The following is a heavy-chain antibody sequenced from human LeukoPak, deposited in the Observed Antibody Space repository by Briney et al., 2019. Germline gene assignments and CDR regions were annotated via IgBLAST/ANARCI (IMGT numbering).Heavy chain of an antibody. CDR1: GYSISSGNY. CDR3: ARMVWFGVSSNFDY. J-gene: IGHJ4*02. CDR2: IYHSGST. V-gene: IGHV4-38-2*01. D-gene: IGHD3-10*01. Sequence: SETLSLTCSVSGYSISSGNYWGWIRLPPGKGLQWIGSIYHSGSTYYNPSLKSRVTISVDTSKNQFSLKLSSVTAADTAVYYCARMVWFGVSSNFDYWGQGTLVTVSS.